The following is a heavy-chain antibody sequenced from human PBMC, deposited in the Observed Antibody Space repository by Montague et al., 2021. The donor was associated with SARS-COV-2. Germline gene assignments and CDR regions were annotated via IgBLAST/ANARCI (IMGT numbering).Heavy chain of an antibody. CDR3: AHRPGIAVAGGAFDI. J-gene: IGHJ3*02. V-gene: IGHV2-5*01. D-gene: IGHD6-19*01. CDR2: ICWXXXK. Sequence: PALVKPTQTLTLIRTSSEFSLSTSGVGVGWIRQPPGKALEWHALICWXXXKRYSPSLQSRLTITKDTSKNQVVLTMTNMDPVDTATYYCAHRPGIAVAGGAFDIWGQGTMVTVSS. CDR1: EFSLSTSGVG.